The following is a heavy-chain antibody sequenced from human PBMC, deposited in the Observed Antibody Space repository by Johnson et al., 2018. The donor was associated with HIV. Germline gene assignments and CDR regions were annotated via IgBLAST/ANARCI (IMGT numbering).Heavy chain of an antibody. V-gene: IGHV3-11*04. Sequence: QMLLVESGGGMVQPGGSLRLSCAASGFTFSNAWMSWVRQAPGKGLEWLSFISSSGDIIRYADSVKGRFTISRDNAKNSLILQMNSLRDEDTAVYYCARRTVTALFDIWGQGTMVTVSS. D-gene: IGHD4-17*01. CDR1: GFTFSNAW. CDR3: ARRTVTALFDI. J-gene: IGHJ3*02. CDR2: ISSSGDII.